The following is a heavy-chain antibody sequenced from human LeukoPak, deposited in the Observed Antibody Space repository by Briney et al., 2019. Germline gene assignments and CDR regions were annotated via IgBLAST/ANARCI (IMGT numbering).Heavy chain of an antibody. CDR3: ATVPEEVPDAFDI. CDR2: IIPIFGTA. V-gene: IGHV1-69*05. Sequence: SVKVSCKASGGTFSSYAISWVRQAPGQGLEWMGGIIPIFGTANYAQKFQGRVTITTDESTSTAYMELSSLRSEDTAVYYCATVPEEVPDAFDIWGQGTMVTVSS. CDR1: GGTFSSYA. J-gene: IGHJ3*02.